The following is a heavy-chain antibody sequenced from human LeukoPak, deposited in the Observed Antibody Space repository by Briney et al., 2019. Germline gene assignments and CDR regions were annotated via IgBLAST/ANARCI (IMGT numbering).Heavy chain of an antibody. D-gene: IGHD1-26*01. J-gene: IGHJ5*02. CDR2: INPNSGGT. Sequence: GASVKVSCKASGYTFTGYYMHWVRQAPGQGLEWMGWINPNSGGTNYAQKFQGWVTMTGDTSISTAYMELSRLRSDDTAVYYCARDVGRGSFDPWGQGTLVTVSS. V-gene: IGHV1-2*04. CDR3: ARDVGRGSFDP. CDR1: GYTFTGYY.